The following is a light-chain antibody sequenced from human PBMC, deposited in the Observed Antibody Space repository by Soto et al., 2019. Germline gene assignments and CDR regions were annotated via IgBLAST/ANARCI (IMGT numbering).Light chain of an antibody. CDR1: QTISSW. CDR2: KAP. Sequence: EIHVTQSPATLSASEGDRVTITCRASQTISSWLAWYQQKPGKAPKLLIYKAPTLKSGVPSRFSGSGSGTEFTLTISSLQPDDFATYYCQHYNSYSEAFGQGTKVDIK. J-gene: IGKJ1*01. CDR3: QHYNSYSEA. V-gene: IGKV1-5*03.